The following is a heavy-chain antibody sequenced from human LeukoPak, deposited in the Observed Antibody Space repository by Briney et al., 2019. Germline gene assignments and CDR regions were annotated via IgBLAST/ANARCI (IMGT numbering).Heavy chain of an antibody. CDR2: ISAYTGNT. D-gene: IGHD3-9*01. J-gene: IGHJ4*02. Sequence: ASVKVSCKASGHTFTSYGISWVRRAPGQGLEWMGWISAYTGNTNYAQKLQGRVTMTTDTSTSTAYMELRSLRSDDTAVYYCARDHTYYDILTGYRLYYFDYWGQGTLVTVSS. CDR3: ARDHTYYDILTGYRLYYFDY. CDR1: GHTFTSYG. V-gene: IGHV1-18*01.